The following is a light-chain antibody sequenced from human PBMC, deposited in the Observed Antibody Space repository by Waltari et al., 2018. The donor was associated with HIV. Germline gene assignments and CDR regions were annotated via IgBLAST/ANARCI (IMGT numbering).Light chain of an antibody. CDR1: SRYIGSFNV. CDR2: DVS. J-gene: IGLJ1*01. CDR3: CSYAGSNTYL. Sequence: QYALTQPASVSGFPGQSITTPFPGRSRYIGSFNVVSWYQQHPGKAPKLLIYDVSKRPSGVSNRFSGSKSGNTASLTISGLQAEDEADYYCCSYAGSNTYLFGTGTEVTVL. V-gene: IGLV2-23*02.